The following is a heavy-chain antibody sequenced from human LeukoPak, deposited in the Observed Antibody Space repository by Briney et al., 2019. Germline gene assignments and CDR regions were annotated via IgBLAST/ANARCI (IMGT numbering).Heavy chain of an antibody. CDR1: GFTFDDYA. D-gene: IGHD3-10*01. CDR3: AKDMAAYYYASGNIDY. J-gene: IGHJ4*02. Sequence: GGSLRLSCAASGFTFDDYAMHWVRQAPGKGLEWVSLITWDGDSTYYADSVKGRFTISRDNSKNSLYLQMNSLRAEDTALYYCAKDMAAYYYASGNIDYWGQGTLVTVSS. CDR2: ITWDGDST. V-gene: IGHV3-43D*03.